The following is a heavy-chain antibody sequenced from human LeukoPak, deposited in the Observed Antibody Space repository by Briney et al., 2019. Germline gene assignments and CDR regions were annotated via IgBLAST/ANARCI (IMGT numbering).Heavy chain of an antibody. CDR2: IYYSGST. CDR3: ARQSFWGIYWYFDL. CDR1: GGSISSYY. V-gene: IGHV4-59*08. J-gene: IGHJ2*01. Sequence: SETLSLTCTVSGGSISSYYWSWIRQPPGKGLEWIGYIYYSGSTNYNPSLKSRVTISVDTSKNQFSLKLSSVTAADTAVYYCARQSFWGIYWYFDLWGRGTLVTVSS. D-gene: IGHD3-16*01.